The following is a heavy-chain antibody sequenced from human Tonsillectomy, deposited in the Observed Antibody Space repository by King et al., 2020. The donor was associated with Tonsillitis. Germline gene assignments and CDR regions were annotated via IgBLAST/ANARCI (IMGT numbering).Heavy chain of an antibody. CDR1: GYTFTSYY. CDR2: INPSGGST. J-gene: IGHJ6*02. D-gene: IGHD3-3*01. V-gene: IGHV1-46*01. Sequence: QVQLVESGAEVKKPGASVKVSCKASGYTFTSYYMHWVRQAPGQGLEWMGIINPSGGSTSYAQKFQGRVTMTRDTSTSTVYMELSSLRSEDTAVYYCAKDMRDFWSGLKTINLLYYYYGMDVWGQGTTVTVSS. CDR3: AKDMRDFWSGLKTINLLYYYYGMDV.